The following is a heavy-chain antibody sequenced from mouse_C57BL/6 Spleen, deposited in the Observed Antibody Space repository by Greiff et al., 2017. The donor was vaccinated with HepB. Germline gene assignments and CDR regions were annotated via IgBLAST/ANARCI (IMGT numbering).Heavy chain of an antibody. J-gene: IGHJ4*01. Sequence: EVQLQQSGAELVRPGASVKLSCTASGFNIKDDYMHWVKQRPEQGLEWIGWIDPENGDTEYASKFQGKATITADTSSNTANLQLSSLTSEDTAVYYCTRDDGYYDAMDYWGQGTSVTVSS. CDR2: IDPENGDT. V-gene: IGHV14-4*01. CDR1: GFNIKDDY. CDR3: TRDDGYYDAMDY. D-gene: IGHD2-3*01.